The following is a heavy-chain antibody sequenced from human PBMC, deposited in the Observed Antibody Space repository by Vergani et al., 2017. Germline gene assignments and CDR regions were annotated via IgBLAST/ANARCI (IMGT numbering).Heavy chain of an antibody. D-gene: IGHD1-1*01. Sequence: QVHLVESGGGVVQPGRSLRLSCVVPGFTSSYYGMHWVRPAPGMGLEWVAVISYDGTQKYYADPVKGRFTISRDNSKSTLYLQMNSLRTEDTAVYYCATKSCGTPGCQIGYFREWGQGTLVTVSS. CDR1: GFTSSYYG. CDR2: ISYDGTQK. J-gene: IGHJ1*01. CDR3: ATKSCGTPGCQIGYFRE. V-gene: IGHV3-30*03.